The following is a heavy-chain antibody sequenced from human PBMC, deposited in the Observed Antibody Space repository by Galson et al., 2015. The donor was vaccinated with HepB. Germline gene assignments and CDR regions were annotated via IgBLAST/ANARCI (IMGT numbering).Heavy chain of an antibody. CDR3: ARSLLGATTFNWFDP. J-gene: IGHJ5*02. D-gene: IGHD1-26*01. CDR1: GYTFTSYG. CDR2: ISAYNGNK. V-gene: IGHV1-18*01. Sequence: SVKVSCKASGYTFTSYGISWVRQAPGQGLEWVGWISAYNGNKNYAQKLQGRVTMTTDTSTSTAYMELRSLRSDDTAVYYCARSLLGATTFNWFDPWGQGTLVTVSS.